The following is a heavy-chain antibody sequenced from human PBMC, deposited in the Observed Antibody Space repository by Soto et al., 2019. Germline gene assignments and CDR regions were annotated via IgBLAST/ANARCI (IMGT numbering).Heavy chain of an antibody. J-gene: IGHJ5*02. CDR2: IYYSGST. D-gene: IGHD6-13*01. Sequence: PSETLSLTCTVSGGSISSYYWSWIRQPPGKGLEWIGYIYYSGSTNYNPSLKSRVTISVDTSKNQFSLKLSSVTAADTAVYYCARHPIIAAAGWFDPWGQGTLVTVSP. CDR3: ARHPIIAAAGWFDP. V-gene: IGHV4-59*08. CDR1: GGSISSYY.